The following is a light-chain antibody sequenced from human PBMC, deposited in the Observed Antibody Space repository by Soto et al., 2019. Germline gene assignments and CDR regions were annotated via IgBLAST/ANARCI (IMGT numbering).Light chain of an antibody. CDR3: QQYGSSQT. CDR2: GTS. J-gene: IGKJ1*01. Sequence: EIVLTQSPGTLSLSPGEIATLSCRASQSVSSNFLAWYQQKPGQAPRLLIYGTSSRATGIPDRFSGSGSGTDFTITISRLEPEDFAVYYCQQYGSSQTFGQGTKVEIK. CDR1: QSVSSNF. V-gene: IGKV3-20*01.